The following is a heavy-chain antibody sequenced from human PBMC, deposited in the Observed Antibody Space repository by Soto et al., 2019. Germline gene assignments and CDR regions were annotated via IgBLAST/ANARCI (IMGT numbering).Heavy chain of an antibody. CDR2: IYGRGST. CDR1: GLTVTSSS. J-gene: IGHJ5*01. CDR3: AREASGSGWWSQGSFES. D-gene: IGHD6-19*01. V-gene: IGHV3-66*01. Sequence: EVQLVESGGGLVQPGGSLSLSCAASGLTVTSSSISGVRQPPGKRREWVSTIYGRGSTYYADSVRGRSIISRDISENTVDLQMNSLTVEDTAVYYCAREASGSGWWSQGSFESWGQGTLVTVSS.